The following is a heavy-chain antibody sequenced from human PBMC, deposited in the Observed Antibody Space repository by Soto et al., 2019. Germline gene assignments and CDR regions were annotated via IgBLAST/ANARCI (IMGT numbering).Heavy chain of an antibody. J-gene: IGHJ4*02. CDR2: ISGSGGST. D-gene: IGHD3-3*01. CDR3: AKSRAQYYDFWSGYPVDY. V-gene: IGHV3-23*01. CDR1: GFTFSSYA. Sequence: GGSLRLSCAASGFTFSSYAMSWVRQAPGKGLEWVSAISGSGGSTYYADSVKGRFTISRDNSKNTLYLQMNSLRAEDTAVYYCAKSRAQYYDFWSGYPVDYWGQGTLVTVSS.